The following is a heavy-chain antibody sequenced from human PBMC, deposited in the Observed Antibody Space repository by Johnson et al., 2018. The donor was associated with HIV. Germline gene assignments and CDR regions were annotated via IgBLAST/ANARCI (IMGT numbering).Heavy chain of an antibody. J-gene: IGHJ3*02. D-gene: IGHD3-22*01. CDR1: GFTFSSYA. CDR3: ARDKAVNDLIVVGNTAFDI. V-gene: IGHV3-30-3*01. CDR2: ISYDGSNK. Sequence: VQLVESGGGVVQPGRSLRLSCAASGFTFSSYAMHWVRQAPGKGLECVAVISYDGSNKYYADSVKGRFTISRDNSKNTLYLQMNSLRDEDTDGYYCARDKAVNDLIVVGNTAFDIWGHGTMVTVSS.